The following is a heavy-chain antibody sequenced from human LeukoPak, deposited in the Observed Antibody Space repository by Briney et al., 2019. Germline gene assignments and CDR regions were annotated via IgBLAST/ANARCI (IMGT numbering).Heavy chain of an antibody. CDR3: ARWGYYYYGMDV. Sequence: SETLSLTCTVSGGSISSSSYCWGWIRQPPGKGLEWIGSIYYSGSTYYNPSLKSRVTISVDTSKNQFSLKLSSVTAADTAVYYCARWGYYYYGMDVWGQGTTVTVSS. CDR2: IYYSGST. CDR1: GGSISSSSYC. J-gene: IGHJ6*02. D-gene: IGHD3-16*01. V-gene: IGHV4-39*01.